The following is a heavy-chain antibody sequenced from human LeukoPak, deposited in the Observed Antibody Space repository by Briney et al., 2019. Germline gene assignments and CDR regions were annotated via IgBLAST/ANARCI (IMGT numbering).Heavy chain of an antibody. CDR2: MNSNSGNT. J-gene: IGHJ4*02. D-gene: IGHD6-19*01. Sequence: ASVKVSCKASGHTFTSYDINWVRQATGQGLEWMGWMNSNSGNTGYAQKFQGRVTMTRNTSISTAYMELSSLRPEDTAVYYCARWRSGSGWIRHIKPYYFDYWGQGTLVTVSS. CDR3: ARWRSGSGWIRHIKPYYFDY. CDR1: GHTFTSYD. V-gene: IGHV1-8*01.